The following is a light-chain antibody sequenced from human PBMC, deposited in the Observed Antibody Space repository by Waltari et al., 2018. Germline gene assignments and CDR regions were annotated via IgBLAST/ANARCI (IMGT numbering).Light chain of an antibody. J-gene: IGKJ1*01. CDR3: QQYDNFPWT. CDR2: DAS. V-gene: IGKV1-33*01. CDR1: QDISNY. Sequence: DIQMTQSPSSLSASVGDRVTITCQASQDISNYLTWYQQKPGKAPKLLIYDASNLETGFPSRFSGSRSGKDFTFTISSLQPEDIATYYCQQYDNFPWTFGQGTKVEIK.